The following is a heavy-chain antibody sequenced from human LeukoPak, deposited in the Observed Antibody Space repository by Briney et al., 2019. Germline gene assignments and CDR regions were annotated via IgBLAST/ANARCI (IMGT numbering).Heavy chain of an antibody. CDR1: GGSITSTYY. CDR2: IYYSGST. Sequence: SETLSLTCSVSGGSITSTYYWGWIRQPPGKGLEWIGSIYYSGSTYYNPSLKSRVTISVDTSKNQFSLKLSSVTAADTAVYYCARDEGTGVILHWGQGTLVTVSS. V-gene: IGHV4-39*07. J-gene: IGHJ4*02. D-gene: IGHD3-3*01. CDR3: ARDEGTGVILH.